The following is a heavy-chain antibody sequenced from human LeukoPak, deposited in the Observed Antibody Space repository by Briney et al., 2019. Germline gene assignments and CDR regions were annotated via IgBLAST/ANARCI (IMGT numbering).Heavy chain of an antibody. V-gene: IGHV1-2*02. CDR2: IRPNSGGT. D-gene: IGHD5-18*01. CDR1: GYTFTDHY. Sequence: ASVKVSCKASGYTFTDHYVHWVRQAPGQGLEWMGWIRPNSGGTTYAQKFQGRVTMTRDTSINTAYMELSRLRSDDTAVYYCARDNKDGYYPLDYWGQGTLVTVSS. CDR3: ARDNKDGYYPLDY. J-gene: IGHJ4*02.